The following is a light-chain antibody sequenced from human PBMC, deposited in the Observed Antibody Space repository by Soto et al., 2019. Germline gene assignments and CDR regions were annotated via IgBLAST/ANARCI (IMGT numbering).Light chain of an antibody. Sequence: DIQMTQSPSTLSASVGDRVTITCRASQSISSWLAWYQQKPGKAPKLLIYDASSLESGVPSRFSGSGSATEFTLTISSLQPDDFATYYCQQYNSYVYTFGQGTKLEIK. CDR1: QSISSW. CDR2: DAS. V-gene: IGKV1-5*01. J-gene: IGKJ2*01. CDR3: QQYNSYVYT.